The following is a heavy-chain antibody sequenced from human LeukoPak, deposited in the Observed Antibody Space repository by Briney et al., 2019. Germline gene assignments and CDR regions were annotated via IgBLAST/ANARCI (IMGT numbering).Heavy chain of an antibody. CDR1: GFTFSSYA. Sequence: GRSLRLSCAASGFTFSSYAMHWVRQAPGKGLEWVAVISYEGSNKYYADSVKGRFTISRDNSKNTLYLQMNSLRAEDTAVYYCAKVASSSTSCYAVDYWGQGTLVTVSS. D-gene: IGHD2-2*01. CDR2: ISYEGSNK. CDR3: AKVASSSTSCYAVDY. J-gene: IGHJ4*02. V-gene: IGHV3-30*07.